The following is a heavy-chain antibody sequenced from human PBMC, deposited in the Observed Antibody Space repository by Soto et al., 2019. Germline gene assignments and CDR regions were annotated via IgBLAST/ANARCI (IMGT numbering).Heavy chain of an antibody. D-gene: IGHD3-22*01. CDR3: ARRSYYYDSSGPTTDAFDI. V-gene: IGHV5-51*01. Sequence: PGESLKISCKGSGYSFTSYWTGWVRQMPVKGLEWMGIIYPGDSDTRYSPSFQGQVTISADKSISTAYLQWSSLKASDTAMYYCARRSYYYDSSGPTTDAFDIWGQGTMVTVSS. CDR2: IYPGDSDT. J-gene: IGHJ3*02. CDR1: GYSFTSYW.